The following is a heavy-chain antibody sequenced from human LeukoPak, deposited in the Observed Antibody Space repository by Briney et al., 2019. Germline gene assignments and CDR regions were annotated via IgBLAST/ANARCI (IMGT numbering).Heavy chain of an antibody. CDR3: ARQAHGSGQRYNWFDP. J-gene: IGHJ5*02. CDR2: IYPADSTT. Sequence: GESLKISCEGFGDTFNTYWIGWVRQMPGKGLEWMGIIYPADSTTLYSPSFQGQVTISADKSISTAYLQWSSLKASDTAMYYCARQAHGSGQRYNWFDPWGQGTLVTVFS. CDR1: GDTFNTYW. D-gene: IGHD3-10*01. V-gene: IGHV5-51*01.